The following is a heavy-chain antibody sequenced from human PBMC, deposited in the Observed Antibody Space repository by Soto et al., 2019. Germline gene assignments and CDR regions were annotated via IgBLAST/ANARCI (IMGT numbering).Heavy chain of an antibody. D-gene: IGHD1-26*01. CDR2: IYESGRT. Sequence: SETLSLTCIVSGASISTGGYSWSWIRQPPGKGPEWVGYIYESGRTYYKPSLKSRASISMDKSRNQFSVRLTSVTAADTAVYFCARGDRYSGSFSDYFDPWGQGTLVTVSS. CDR1: GASISTGGYS. V-gene: IGHV4-30-2*01. CDR3: ARGDRYSGSFSDYFDP. J-gene: IGHJ5*02.